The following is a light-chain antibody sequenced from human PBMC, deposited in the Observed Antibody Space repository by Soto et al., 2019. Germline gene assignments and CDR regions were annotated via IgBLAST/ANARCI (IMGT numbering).Light chain of an antibody. J-gene: IGKJ5*01. CDR2: GAS. Sequence: EIVLTQSPGTLSLSPGEGVTVSCXXGQSVSSSQLAWYQQKPGQAPRLLVYGASSRATGIPDRFSGSGSGTDFTLTISRLEPEDFAVYYCQHYGSSPLTFGQGTRLEIK. CDR3: QHYGSSPLT. V-gene: IGKV3-20*01. CDR1: QSVSSSQ.